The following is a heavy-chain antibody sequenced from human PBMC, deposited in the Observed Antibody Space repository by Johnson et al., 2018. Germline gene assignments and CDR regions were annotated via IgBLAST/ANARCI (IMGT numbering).Heavy chain of an antibody. Sequence: QLVESGGGLVQPGGSLRLSCAASGFTFSSYAMSWVRQAPGKGLEWVSAISGSGGSTYYADSVKGRFTISRDNSKNTLYLEINSLRAEDTAGYYWASEGYYYDRRGAFDIWGQGTMVTVSS. V-gene: IGHV3-23*04. D-gene: IGHD3-22*01. CDR2: ISGSGGST. CDR3: ASEGYYYDRRGAFDI. J-gene: IGHJ3*02. CDR1: GFTFSSYA.